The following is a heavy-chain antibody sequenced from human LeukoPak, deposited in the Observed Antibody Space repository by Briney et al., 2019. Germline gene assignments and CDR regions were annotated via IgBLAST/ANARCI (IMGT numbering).Heavy chain of an antibody. CDR2: ISASGGST. CDR3: AKGVFGYSYGSFDY. D-gene: IGHD5-18*01. V-gene: IGHV3-23*01. J-gene: IGHJ4*02. Sequence: GGSLRLSCTASGFTYTNYAMTWVRQAPGKGLEWVSVISASGGSTKHYADSVKGRFTISRDNSKNTLYLLVDSLRVEDTAVHYCAKGVFGYSYGSFDYWGQGTLVTVSS. CDR1: GFTYTNYA.